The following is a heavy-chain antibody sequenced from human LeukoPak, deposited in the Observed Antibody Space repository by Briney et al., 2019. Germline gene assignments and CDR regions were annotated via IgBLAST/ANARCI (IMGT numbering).Heavy chain of an antibody. CDR3: ARENYSSGWYFDY. V-gene: IGHV3-66*01. D-gene: IGHD6-19*01. J-gene: IGHJ4*02. CDR1: GFTVSSNY. Sequence: AGGSLRLSCAASGFTVSSNYMSWVRQAPGKGLEWVSVIYSGGSTYYADSVKGRFTISRDNSKNTLYLQMNSLRAEDTAVYYCARENYSSGWYFDYWGQGTLVTVSS. CDR2: IYSGGST.